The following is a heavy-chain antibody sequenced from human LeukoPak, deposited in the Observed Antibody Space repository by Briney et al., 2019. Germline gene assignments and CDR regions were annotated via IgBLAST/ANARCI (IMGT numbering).Heavy chain of an antibody. D-gene: IGHD3-22*01. CDR1: GYTFTSYY. CDR3: ARGPYHYDSSGSPPFDY. Sequence: GASVKVSCKSSGYTFTSYYMHWVRQAPGQGREWMGIINPSGGSTSYAQKFQGRVTMTRDTSTSTVYMELSSLRSEDTAVYYCARGPYHYDSSGSPPFDYCGQGTLVTASS. V-gene: IGHV1-46*01. J-gene: IGHJ4*02. CDR2: INPSGGST.